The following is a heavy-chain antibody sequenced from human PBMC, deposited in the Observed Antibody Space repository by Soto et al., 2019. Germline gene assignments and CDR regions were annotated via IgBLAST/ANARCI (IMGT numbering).Heavy chain of an antibody. J-gene: IGHJ6*02. CDR3: ASKVVPATAGYYYYGMDV. CDR2: INPSGGST. V-gene: IGHV1-46*01. Sequence: ASVKVSCKASGYTFTSYYMHWVRQAPGQGLEWMGIINPSGGSTSYAQKFQGRVTMTRDTSTSTVYMELSSLRSEDTAVYYCASKVVPATAGYYYYGMDVWGQGTTVTVSS. D-gene: IGHD2-2*01. CDR1: GYTFTSYY.